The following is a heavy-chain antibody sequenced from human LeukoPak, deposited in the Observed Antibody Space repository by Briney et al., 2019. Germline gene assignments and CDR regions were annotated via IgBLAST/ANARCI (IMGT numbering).Heavy chain of an antibody. J-gene: IGHJ4*02. V-gene: IGHV3-23*01. D-gene: IGHD6-19*01. CDR1: GFTFNSYA. CDR2: IFGSGGSA. Sequence: PGGALRLSCAASGFTFNSYAMYWLRQAPGKGLEWVSGIFGSGGSAHYADSVKGRFTISGDNSKNTVYLQMDSLRVEDTAVYYCGKTTAGYSSGRYPGWPVDYWGQGTLVTVSS. CDR3: GKTTAGYSSGRYPGWPVDY.